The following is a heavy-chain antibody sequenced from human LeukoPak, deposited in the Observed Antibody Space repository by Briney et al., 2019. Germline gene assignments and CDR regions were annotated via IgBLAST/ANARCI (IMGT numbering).Heavy chain of an antibody. Sequence: SETLSLTCTVSGGSISSYYWSWIRQPPGKGLEWIGYIYYSGSTNYNPSLKSRVTISVDTSKNQFSLKLSSVTAADTAVYYCARTLVGAFYFDYWGQGTLVTVSS. CDR1: GGSISSYY. V-gene: IGHV4-59*01. CDR2: IYYSGST. CDR3: ARTLVGAFYFDY. D-gene: IGHD1-26*01. J-gene: IGHJ4*02.